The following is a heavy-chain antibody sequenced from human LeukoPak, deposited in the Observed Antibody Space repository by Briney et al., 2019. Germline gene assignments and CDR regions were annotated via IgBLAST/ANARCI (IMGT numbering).Heavy chain of an antibody. V-gene: IGHV3-33*01. CDR3: ARDRWRDLFYYDSSGENFDY. CDR1: GFTFSSYG. Sequence: QPGGSLRLSCAAPGFTFSSYGMHWVRQAPGKGPEWVAVIWYDGSNKYYADSVKGRFTISRDNSKNTLYLQMNSLRAEDTAVYYCARDRWRDLFYYDSSGENFDYWGQGTLVRVSS. J-gene: IGHJ4*02. D-gene: IGHD3-22*01. CDR2: IWYDGSNK.